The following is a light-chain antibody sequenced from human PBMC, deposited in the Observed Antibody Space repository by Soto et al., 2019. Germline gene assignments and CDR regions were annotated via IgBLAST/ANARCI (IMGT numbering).Light chain of an antibody. J-gene: IGLJ1*01. CDR2: EVS. CDR3: SSYTSSSTSYV. V-gene: IGLV2-14*01. Sequence: SALTHPASVSGSPGQSITISCTGTSSDVGGYNYVSWYQQHPGKAPKLMIYEVSNRPSGVSNRFSGSKSGNTASLTISGLQAEDEADYYCSSYTSSSTSYVFGTGTKVTVL. CDR1: SSDVGGYNY.